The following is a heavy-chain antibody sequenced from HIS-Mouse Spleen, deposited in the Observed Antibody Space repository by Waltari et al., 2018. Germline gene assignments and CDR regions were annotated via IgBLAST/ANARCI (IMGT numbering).Heavy chain of an antibody. V-gene: IGHV4-4*07. CDR1: GGSISRYY. CDR3: ARDFHDFWSGYYGGDKKHDAFDI. D-gene: IGHD3-3*01. J-gene: IGHJ3*02. Sequence: QVQLQESGPGLVKPSETLSLTCTVSGGSISRYYWSWIRPPAGKGLEWIGRIYTSGSTNYNPSLKSRVTMSVDTSKNHFSLKLSSVTAADTAVYYCARDFHDFWSGYYGGDKKHDAFDIWGQGTMVTVSS. CDR2: IYTSGST.